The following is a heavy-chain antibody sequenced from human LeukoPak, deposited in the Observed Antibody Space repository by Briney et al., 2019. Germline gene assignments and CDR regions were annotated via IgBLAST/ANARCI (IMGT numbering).Heavy chain of an antibody. Sequence: GGSLRLSCAASGLTFSDYSMTWVRQAPGKGLFWVSGISAGGGSTYYADSVKGRFTISRDNSRNTLYLQMNSLRAGDTAVYYCAKDAAGPEYWGQGTLVTVS. CDR3: AKDAAGPEY. D-gene: IGHD6-13*01. J-gene: IGHJ4*02. CDR1: GLTFSDYS. CDR2: ISAGGGST. V-gene: IGHV3-23*01.